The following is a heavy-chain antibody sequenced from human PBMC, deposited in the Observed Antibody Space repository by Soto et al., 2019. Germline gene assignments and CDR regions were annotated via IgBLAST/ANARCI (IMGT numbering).Heavy chain of an antibody. Sequence: ASVKVSCKASGYTFTNYDITWVRQAAGQGLEWVGWVNPNSGYTAYAQKFVGRVTMTRNTPLRTAYMELSSLTSGDTAVYYCARSYSYGCNDYWRQRTLVTVSS. CDR2: VNPNSGYT. J-gene: IGHJ4*02. CDR3: ARSYSYGCNDY. CDR1: GYTFTNYD. D-gene: IGHD5-18*01. V-gene: IGHV1-8*01.